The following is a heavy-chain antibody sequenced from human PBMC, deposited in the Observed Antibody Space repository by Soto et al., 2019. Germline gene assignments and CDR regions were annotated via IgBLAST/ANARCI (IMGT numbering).Heavy chain of an antibody. CDR2: IYHSGST. J-gene: IGHJ6*02. Sequence: SETRCLTGAVAGGSISSSNWWSWVRQPPGTGLEWIGEIYHSGSTNYTPSLKSRVTISVDKSKNQFSLKLSSVTAADTAVYYCASVRGGYYDAMDVWGQGTTVT. D-gene: IGHD3-10*02. CDR1: GGSISSSNW. V-gene: IGHV4-4*02. CDR3: ASVRGGYYDAMDV.